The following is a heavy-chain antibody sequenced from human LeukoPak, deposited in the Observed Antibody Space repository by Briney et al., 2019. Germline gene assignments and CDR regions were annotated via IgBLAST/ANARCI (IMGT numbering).Heavy chain of an antibody. V-gene: IGHV3-30-3*01. CDR1: GFTFSSYA. CDR3: ASTTYYDYVWGSYSFEY. J-gene: IGHJ4*02. D-gene: IGHD3-16*01. Sequence: GGSLRLSCAASGFTFSSYAMHWVRQAPGKGLEWVAVISHDGSNKYYADSVKGRFTISRDNSKNTLYLQMNSLRAEDTAVYYCASTTYYDYVWGSYSFEYWGQGTLVTVSS. CDR2: ISHDGSNK.